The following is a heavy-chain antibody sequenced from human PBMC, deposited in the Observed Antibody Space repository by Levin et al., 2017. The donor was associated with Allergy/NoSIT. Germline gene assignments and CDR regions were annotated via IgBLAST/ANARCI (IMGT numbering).Heavy chain of an antibody. CDR3: AREGRTRWYQLPGTPFDY. J-gene: IGHJ4*02. V-gene: IGHV4-34*01. CDR2: INHRGST. CDR1: GGSFSGYY. Sequence: PSETLSLTCDVFGGSFSGYYWHWIRQPPGKGLEWIGEINHRGSTNYNPSLKSRVTISVDTSNKQFSLQLNSVTAADTAVYYCAREGRTRWYQLPGTPFDYWGQGTLVTVSS. D-gene: IGHD2-2*01.